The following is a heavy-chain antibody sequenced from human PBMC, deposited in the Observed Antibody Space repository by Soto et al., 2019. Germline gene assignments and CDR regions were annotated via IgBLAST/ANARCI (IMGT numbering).Heavy chain of an antibody. V-gene: IGHV1-2*04. J-gene: IGHJ2*01. CDR2: INPNSGGT. Sequence: ASVKVSCKASGYTFTGYYMHWVRQAPGQGLEWMGWINPNSGGTNYAQKFQGWVTMTRDTSISTAYMELSRLRSDDTAVYYCARGNRQWLVRGYFDLWGRGTLVTVSS. D-gene: IGHD6-19*01. CDR3: ARGNRQWLVRGYFDL. CDR1: GYTFTGYY.